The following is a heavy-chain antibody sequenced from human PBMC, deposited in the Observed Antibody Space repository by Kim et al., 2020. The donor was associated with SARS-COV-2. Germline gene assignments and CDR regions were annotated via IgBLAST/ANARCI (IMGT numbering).Heavy chain of an antibody. D-gene: IGHD5-18*01. CDR1: GFTFGDYA. J-gene: IGHJ6*02. V-gene: IGHV3-9*01. CDR2: ISWNSGSI. Sequence: GGSLRLSCAASGFTFGDYAMHWVRQAPGKGLEWVSGISWNSGSIGYADSVKGRFTISRDNAKNSLYLQMNSLRAEDTALYYCAKDIYSYGSWRGLDVWGQGTTVTVSS. CDR3: AKDIYSYGSWRGLDV.